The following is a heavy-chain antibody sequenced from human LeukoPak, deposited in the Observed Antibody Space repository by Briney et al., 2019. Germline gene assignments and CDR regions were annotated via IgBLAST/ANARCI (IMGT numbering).Heavy chain of an antibody. CDR3: ARAGGIAVAASSKDV. J-gene: IGHJ6*02. Sequence: SETLCLTCTVSGGSISSSSYYWDWIRQPPGKGLEWIGSIYYSGSTYYNPSLKSRVTISVDTSKNQFSLKLSSVTAAVTAVYYCARAGGIAVAASSKDVWGQGTTVTVSS. V-gene: IGHV4-39*07. CDR1: GGSISSSSYY. CDR2: IYYSGST. D-gene: IGHD6-19*01.